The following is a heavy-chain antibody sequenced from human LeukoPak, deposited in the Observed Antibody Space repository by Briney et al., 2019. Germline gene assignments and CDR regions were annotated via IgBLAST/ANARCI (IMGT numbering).Heavy chain of an antibody. Sequence: PSETLSLTCTVSGGSISNHFCSWIRQPAGKGLEWIGEVFDGKTTNYNPSLKSRVTISAVTSSNQFSLNLKSVTAADTAVYYCASGAWATRLHSWAQGTLVIVSS. J-gene: IGHJ4*02. D-gene: IGHD5-24*01. V-gene: IGHV4-34*12. CDR1: GGSISNHF. CDR2: VFDGKTT. CDR3: ASGAWATRLHS.